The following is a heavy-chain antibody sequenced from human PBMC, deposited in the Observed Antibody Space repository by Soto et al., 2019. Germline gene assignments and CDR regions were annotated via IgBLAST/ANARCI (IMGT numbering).Heavy chain of an antibody. Sequence: GASVKVSCKASGYTFTSYDINWVRQATGQGLEWMGWMNPNSGNTGYAQKFQGRVTMTRNTSISTAYMELNSLRAEDTAVYYCAKDPDYDILTGYCYMDVWGKGTTVTVSS. CDR1: GYTFTSYD. J-gene: IGHJ6*03. CDR3: AKDPDYDILTGYCYMDV. CDR2: MNPNSGNT. D-gene: IGHD3-9*01. V-gene: IGHV1-8*01.